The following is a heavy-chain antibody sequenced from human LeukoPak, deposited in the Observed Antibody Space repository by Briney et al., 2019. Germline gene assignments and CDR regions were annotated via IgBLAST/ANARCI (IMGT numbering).Heavy chain of an antibody. V-gene: IGHV4-4*02. Sequence: SETLSLTCTVSGGSISTNNWWTWVRQSPGKGLEWIGEIYHSGGTNYNPSLKSRVSMSVDKSRNQFSLKVTSVTAADTAVYYCARGVTMVRGVIIRIYYYYMDVWGKGTTVTISS. CDR2: IYHSGGT. CDR3: ARGVTMVRGVIIRIYYYYMDV. D-gene: IGHD3-10*01. J-gene: IGHJ6*03. CDR1: GGSISTNNW.